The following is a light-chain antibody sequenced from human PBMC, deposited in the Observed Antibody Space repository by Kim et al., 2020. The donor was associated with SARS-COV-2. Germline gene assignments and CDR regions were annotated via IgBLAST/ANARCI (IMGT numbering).Light chain of an antibody. V-gene: IGLV2-14*01. CDR1: SSDVGGYNY. Sequence: QSVLTQPASVSGSPGQSITISCTGTSSDVGGYNYVSWYQQHPGKAPKLMIYDVSKRPSGVSNRFSGSKSGNTASLNISGLQAEDEADYYCSSYTSSSHVFGTGTKVTVL. J-gene: IGLJ1*01. CDR3: SSYTSSSHV. CDR2: DVS.